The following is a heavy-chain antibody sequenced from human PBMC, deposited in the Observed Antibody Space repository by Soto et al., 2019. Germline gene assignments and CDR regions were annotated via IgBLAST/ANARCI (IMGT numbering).Heavy chain of an antibody. J-gene: IGHJ6*02. V-gene: IGHV4-59*01. Sequence: SETLSLTCTVSGGSISSYYWSWIRQPPGKGLEWIGYIYYSGSTNYNPSLKSRVTISVDTSKNQFSLKLSSVTAADTAVYYCARDSGSSSFSYYYYYGMDVWGQGTTVTVSS. CDR2: IYYSGST. D-gene: IGHD6-6*01. CDR1: GGSISSYY. CDR3: ARDSGSSSFSYYYYYGMDV.